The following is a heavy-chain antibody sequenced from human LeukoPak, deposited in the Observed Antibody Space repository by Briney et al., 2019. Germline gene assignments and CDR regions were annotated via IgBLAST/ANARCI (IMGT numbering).Heavy chain of an antibody. D-gene: IGHD6-13*01. CDR2: IYHSGST. Sequence: SETLSLTCAVSGYSISSGYYWGWIRQPPGKGLEWIGSIYHSGSTYYNPSLKSRVTIPVDTSKNQFSLKLSSVTAADTAVYYCARRLSSSWYDDYFDYWGQGTLVTVSS. CDR3: ARRLSSSWYDDYFDY. J-gene: IGHJ4*02. V-gene: IGHV4-38-2*01. CDR1: GYSISSGYY.